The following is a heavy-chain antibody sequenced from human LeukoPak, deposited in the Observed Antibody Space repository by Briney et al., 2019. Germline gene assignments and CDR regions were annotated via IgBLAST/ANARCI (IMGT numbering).Heavy chain of an antibody. D-gene: IGHD5-24*01. CDR1: GYTLTELS. CDR3: AREIAKMATITEAFDI. V-gene: IGHV1-24*01. J-gene: IGHJ3*02. CDR2: FDPEDGET. Sequence: ASVKVSCKVSGYTLTELSMHWVRQAPGKGLEWMGGFDPEDGETIYAQKFQGRVTMTEDTSTDTAYMELNSLRSEDTAVYYCAREIAKMATITEAFDIWGQGTMVTVSS.